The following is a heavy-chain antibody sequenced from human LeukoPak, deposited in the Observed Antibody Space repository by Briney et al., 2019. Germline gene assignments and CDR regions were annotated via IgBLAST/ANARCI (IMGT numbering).Heavy chain of an antibody. CDR2: IYYSGST. V-gene: IGHV4-30-4*01. J-gene: IGHJ3*02. Sequence: SEILSLTCTVSGGSISSGDYYWSWIRQPPGKGLEWIGYIYYSGSTYYNPSLKSRVTISVDTSKNQFSLKLSSVTAADTAVYYCARAVQDAFDIWGQGTMVTVSS. CDR1: GGSISSGDYY. CDR3: ARAVQDAFDI.